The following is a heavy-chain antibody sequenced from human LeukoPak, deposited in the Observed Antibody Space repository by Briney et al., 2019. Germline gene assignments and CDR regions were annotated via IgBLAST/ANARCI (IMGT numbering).Heavy chain of an antibody. CDR2: INGDGGSR. Sequence: GGALRLSCAASGFTFSTYWMHWVRQAPGKGLVGVSRINGDGGSRNYADSVKGRFTISRDNAKNTLYRQMSSLRVEDTAVYYCASASSHRTAAGGDYWGQGTLVTVST. J-gene: IGHJ4*02. D-gene: IGHD6-13*01. CDR1: GFTFSTYW. CDR3: ASASSHRTAAGGDY. V-gene: IGHV3-74*01.